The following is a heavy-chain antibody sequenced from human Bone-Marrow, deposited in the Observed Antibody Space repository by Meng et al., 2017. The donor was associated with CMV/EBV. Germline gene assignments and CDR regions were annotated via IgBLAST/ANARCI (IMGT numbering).Heavy chain of an antibody. CDR3: ARDRIVGATLDY. CDR2: IYYSGST. J-gene: IGHJ4*02. V-gene: IGHV4-39*07. Sequence: SETLSLTCTASGDSISSTSNYWVWIRQPPGKGLEWIASIYYSGSTYYNPSLKSRVTISGDTSKNQFSLKLSSVTAADTAVYYCARDRIVGATLDYWGQGTLVTVSS. CDR1: GDSISSTSNY. D-gene: IGHD1-26*01.